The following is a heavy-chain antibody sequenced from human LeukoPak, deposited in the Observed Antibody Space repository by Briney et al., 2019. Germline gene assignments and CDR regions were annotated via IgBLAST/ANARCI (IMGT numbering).Heavy chain of an antibody. CDR3: ARDPDSSGWYDY. V-gene: IGHV3-30-3*01. D-gene: IGHD6-19*01. Sequence: PGGSLRLSCAASGFTFSSYAMHWVRQAPGKGLEWVAVISYDGSNKYYADSVKGRFTISRDNSKNTLYLQVNSLRAEDTAVYYCARDPDSSGWYDYWGQGILVTVSS. CDR1: GFTFSSYA. J-gene: IGHJ4*02. CDR2: ISYDGSNK.